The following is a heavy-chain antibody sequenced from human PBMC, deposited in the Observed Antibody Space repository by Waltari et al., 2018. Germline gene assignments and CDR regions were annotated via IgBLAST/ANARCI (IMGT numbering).Heavy chain of an antibody. D-gene: IGHD3-9*01. CDR3: ARADYDILTGYFLDL. CDR1: GFTFSSYS. V-gene: IGHV3-48*04. Sequence: EVQLVESGGGLVQPGGSLRLSCAASGFTFSSYSMNWVRQAPGKGLEWVSYISSSSSTIYDADSVKGRFTISRDNAKNSLYLQMNSLRAEDTAVYYCARADYDILTGYFLDLWGRGTLVTVSS. CDR2: ISSSSSTI. J-gene: IGHJ2*01.